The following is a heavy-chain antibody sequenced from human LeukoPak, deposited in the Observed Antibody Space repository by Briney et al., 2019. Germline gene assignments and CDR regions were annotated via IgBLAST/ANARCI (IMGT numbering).Heavy chain of an antibody. CDR2: ISAYNGNT. CDR3: ARVWSLAATYYYYMDV. CDR1: GYTFTSYG. J-gene: IGHJ6*03. Sequence: GASVKVSCKASGYTFTSYGISWVRQAPGQGLEWMGWISAYNGNTNYAQKLQGRVTMTTDTSTSTAYMELRSLRSDDTAVYYCARVWSLAATYYYYMDVWGKGTTVTVSS. V-gene: IGHV1-18*01. D-gene: IGHD6-19*01.